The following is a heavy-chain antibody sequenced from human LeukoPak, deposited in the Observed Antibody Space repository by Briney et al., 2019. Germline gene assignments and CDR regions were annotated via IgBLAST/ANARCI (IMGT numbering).Heavy chain of an antibody. D-gene: IGHD3-3*01. CDR3: ARDGAVTYYDFWSGQYYFDY. CDR2: INSDGSST. V-gene: IGHV3-74*01. J-gene: IGHJ4*02. Sequence: AGGSLRLSCAASGFTFRSYWMHWVRQAPGKGLVWVSRINSDGSSTSYADSVKGRFTISRDNAKNTLYLQMNSLRAEDTAVYYCARDGAVTYYDFWSGQYYFDYWGQGTLVTVSS. CDR1: GFTFRSYW.